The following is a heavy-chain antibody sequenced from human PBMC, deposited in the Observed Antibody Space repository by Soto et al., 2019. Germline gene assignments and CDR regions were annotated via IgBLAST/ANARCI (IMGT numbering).Heavy chain of an antibody. CDR3: ARHSSSWHNYYYYGMDV. D-gene: IGHD6-13*01. CDR1: GFTFSSYS. Sequence: EVQLVESEGGLVKPGGSLRLSCAASGFTFSSYSMNWVRQAPGKGLEWVSSISSSSSYIYYADSVKGRFTISRDNAKNSLYLQMNSLRAEDTAVYYCARHSSSWHNYYYYGMDVWGQGTTVTVSS. V-gene: IGHV3-21*01. J-gene: IGHJ6*02. CDR2: ISSSSSYI.